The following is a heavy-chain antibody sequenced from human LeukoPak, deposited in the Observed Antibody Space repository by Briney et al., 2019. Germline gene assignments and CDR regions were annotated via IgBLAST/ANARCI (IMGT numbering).Heavy chain of an antibody. D-gene: IGHD3-10*01. CDR3: ARGLCGSGGCNYNYYGMDV. J-gene: IGHJ6*02. CDR2: IDHSGSP. CDR1: GGSLSGDY. Sequence: SETLSLTCAVYGGSLSGDYWSWIRQPPGKGLEWIGDIDHSGSPNYNPSLKSRVTMSEDTSKKHFSLKLSAVTAADTAVYYCARGLCGSGGCNYNYYGMDVWGQGTTVTVSS. V-gene: IGHV4-34*01.